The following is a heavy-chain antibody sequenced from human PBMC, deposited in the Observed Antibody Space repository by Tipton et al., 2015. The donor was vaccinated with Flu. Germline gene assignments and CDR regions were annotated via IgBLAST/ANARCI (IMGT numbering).Heavy chain of an antibody. CDR1: GYTFTNYN. J-gene: IGHJ4*02. D-gene: IGHD5-18*01. CDR2: IYPSGGGT. Sequence: QLVQSGAEVKKPGASVRISCTASGYTFTNYNMHWVRQAPGQGSEWMGIIYPSGGGTTYAQKFQGRVTLTRDKSTSTVYMELSSLRSEDTAFYYCARDRRFGAYTFDYWGQGTPVTVSS. V-gene: IGHV1-46*01. CDR3: ARDRRFGAYTFDY.